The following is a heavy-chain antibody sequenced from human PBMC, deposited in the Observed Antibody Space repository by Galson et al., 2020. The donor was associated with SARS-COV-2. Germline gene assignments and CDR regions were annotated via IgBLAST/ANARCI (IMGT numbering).Heavy chain of an antibody. CDR3: ARGRNWNLGDYYYGMDV. J-gene: IGHJ6*02. Sequence: SETLSLTCAVYGGSFSGYYWSWIRQPPGKGLEWIGEINHSGSTNYNPSLKSRVTISVDTSKNQFSLKLSSVTAEDTAVYYCARGRNWNLGDYYYGMDVWGQGTTVTVSS. D-gene: IGHD1-1*01. V-gene: IGHV4-34*01. CDR1: GGSFSGYY. CDR2: INHSGST.